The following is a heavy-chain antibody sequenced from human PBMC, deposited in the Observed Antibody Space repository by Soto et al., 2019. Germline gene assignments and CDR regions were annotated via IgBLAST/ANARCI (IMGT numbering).Heavy chain of an antibody. J-gene: IGHJ6*02. D-gene: IGHD6-13*01. CDR1: GYTFTGYY. CDR2: INPNSGGT. Sequence: ASVKVSCKASGYTFTGYYMHWVRQAPGQGLEWMGWINPNSGGTNYAQKFQGRVTMTRDTSISTAYMELSRLRSDDTAVYYCAREEQLNYYYSGMDVWGQGTTVTVSS. CDR3: AREEQLNYYYSGMDV. V-gene: IGHV1-2*02.